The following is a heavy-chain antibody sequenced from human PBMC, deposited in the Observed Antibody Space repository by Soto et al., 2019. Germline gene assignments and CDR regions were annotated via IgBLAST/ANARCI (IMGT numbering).Heavy chain of an antibody. V-gene: IGHV1-8*02. CDR3: ASRQGPVYYYYGMDV. D-gene: IGHD6-19*01. CDR1: GYTFTSYG. J-gene: IGHJ6*02. Sequence: ASVKVSCKASGYTFTSYGINWVRQATGQGLEWMGWMNPNSGNTGYAQKFQGRVTMTRNTSISTAYMELSSLRSEDTAVYYCASRQGPVYYYYGMDVWGQGTTVTVSS. CDR2: MNPNSGNT.